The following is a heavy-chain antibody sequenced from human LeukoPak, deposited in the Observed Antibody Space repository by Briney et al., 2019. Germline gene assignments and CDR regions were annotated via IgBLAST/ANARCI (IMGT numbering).Heavy chain of an antibody. D-gene: IGHD6-19*01. Sequence: GGSLRLSXVASGFSFSNYWMSWVRQGPEKGLEWVANIKQDGSEQYYMDFVKGRVTISRDNAKNSMYLQMNSLRVEDTALYYCARTTLAVAGTGYAFDIWGQGTVVIVSS. CDR3: ARTTLAVAGTGYAFDI. V-gene: IGHV3-7*01. CDR2: IKQDGSEQ. J-gene: IGHJ3*02. CDR1: GFSFSNYW.